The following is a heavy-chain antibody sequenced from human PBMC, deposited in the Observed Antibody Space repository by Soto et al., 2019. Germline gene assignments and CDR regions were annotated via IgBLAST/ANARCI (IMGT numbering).Heavy chain of an antibody. CDR3: AKNYFFDS. V-gene: IGHV3-23*01. CDR1: GFTFSSYA. CDR2: IGVSSDA. J-gene: IGHJ4*02. Sequence: GGSLRLSCAASGFTFSSYAMSWARQAPGKGLEWVSSIGVSSDAYYADSVKGRFTISRDNSRNTLYLQMNSLRAEDTALYYCAKNYFFDSWGQGTLVTVSS.